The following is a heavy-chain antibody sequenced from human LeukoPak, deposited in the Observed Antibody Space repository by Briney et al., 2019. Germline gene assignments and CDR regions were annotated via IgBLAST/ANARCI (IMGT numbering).Heavy chain of an antibody. J-gene: IGHJ4*02. CDR2: IYSGGST. CDR1: GFTVSSNY. CDR3: ARDYYDSSGYIQY. D-gene: IGHD3-22*01. Sequence: GGSLRLSCAASGFTVSSNYMSWVRQAPGKGLEWVSVIYSGGSTYYADSVKGRFTISRDNSKNTLYLQMNSLRAEDTAVYYCARDYYDSSGYIQYWGQGTLVTVSS. V-gene: IGHV3-66*01.